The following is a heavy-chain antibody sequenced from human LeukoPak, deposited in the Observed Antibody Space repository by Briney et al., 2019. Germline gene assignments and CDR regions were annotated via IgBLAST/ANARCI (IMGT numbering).Heavy chain of an antibody. Sequence: GGSLRLSCAVSGFPVSSNYMSWVRQAPGKGLEWVSVIYSSGSTYYADSVKGRFTIFRDNSKNTLYLQMNSLRAEDTAVYYCAKDGVTGTTGEEHDYWGQGTLVTVSS. CDR3: AKDGVTGTTGEEHDY. D-gene: IGHD1-20*01. J-gene: IGHJ4*02. CDR1: GFPVSSNY. CDR2: IYSSGST. V-gene: IGHV3-53*01.